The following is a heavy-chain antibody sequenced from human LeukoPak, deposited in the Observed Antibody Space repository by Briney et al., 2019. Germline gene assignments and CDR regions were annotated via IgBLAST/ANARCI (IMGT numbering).Heavy chain of an antibody. J-gene: IGHJ5*02. CDR2: ISSNGDST. Sequence: GGSLGLSCAASGFTFSSTSMSWVRQAPGKGLEYVSTISSNGDSTYYADSVKGRFTISRDNSKNTLYLQMSSLRTEDTAVYYCVAPYSSISTHSFDPWGQGTLVTVSS. V-gene: IGHV3-64D*06. D-gene: IGHD6-19*01. CDR3: VAPYSSISTHSFDP. CDR1: GFTFSSTS.